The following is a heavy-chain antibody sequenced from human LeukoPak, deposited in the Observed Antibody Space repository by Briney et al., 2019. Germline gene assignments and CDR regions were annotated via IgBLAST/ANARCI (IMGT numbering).Heavy chain of an antibody. CDR1: GFTFNSYH. D-gene: IGHD3-10*01. CDR3: ARDPYFGELSPHVYYWYMDV. V-gene: IGHV3-21*01. J-gene: IGHJ6*03. CDR2: ITSSSSYT. Sequence: PGGSLRLSCAASGFTFNSYHMNWVRQAPGKGLEWVSSITSSSSYTYYAESVRGRFTISRDDAENSLYLQLNSLRAEDTAVYYCARDPYFGELSPHVYYWYMDVWCKGTTVTISS.